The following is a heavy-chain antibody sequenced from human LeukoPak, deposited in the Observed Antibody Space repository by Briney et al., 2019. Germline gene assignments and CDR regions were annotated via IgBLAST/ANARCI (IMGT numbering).Heavy chain of an antibody. Sequence: PGESLRLSCAASGFTFSDYAMSWVRQAPGQGLEWLSGLTTAGDSTYYASSVKGRCTITRDNSRNTLFLQMNSLRAEDTAVYFCVKSSCRPTSCASDHWGRGTLVTVSS. CDR1: GFTFSDYA. CDR2: LTTAGDST. CDR3: VKSSCRPTSCASDH. D-gene: IGHD2-2*01. J-gene: IGHJ4*02. V-gene: IGHV3-23*01.